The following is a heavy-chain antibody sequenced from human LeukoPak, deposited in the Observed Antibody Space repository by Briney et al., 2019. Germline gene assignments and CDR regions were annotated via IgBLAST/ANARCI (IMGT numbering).Heavy chain of an antibody. Sequence: SETLSLTRTVSGGSTNSQYWSWIRQPPGKGLEWIGYIYYSGSTNYNPSLKSRVTISVDTSKNQFSLKLSSVTAADTAVYYCARHKYSYGGGWFDPWGQGTLVTVSS. CDR1: GGSTNSQY. D-gene: IGHD5-18*01. CDR2: IYYSGST. CDR3: ARHKYSYGGGWFDP. V-gene: IGHV4-59*11. J-gene: IGHJ5*02.